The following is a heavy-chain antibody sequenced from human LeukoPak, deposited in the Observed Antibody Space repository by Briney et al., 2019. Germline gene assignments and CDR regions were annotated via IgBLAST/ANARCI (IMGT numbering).Heavy chain of an antibody. Sequence: GGSLRLSCAASGFTFSSYGMHWVRQAPGQGLEWVAVISYDGSNKYYADSVKGRFTISRDNSKNTLYLQMNSLRAEDTAVYYCAKQTYYYDSSGYPYYFDYWGQGTLVTVSS. CDR2: ISYDGSNK. CDR3: AKQTYYYDSSGYPYYFDY. CDR1: GFTFSSYG. J-gene: IGHJ4*02. D-gene: IGHD3-22*01. V-gene: IGHV3-30*18.